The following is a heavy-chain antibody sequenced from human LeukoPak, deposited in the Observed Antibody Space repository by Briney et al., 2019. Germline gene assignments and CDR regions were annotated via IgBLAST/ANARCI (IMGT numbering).Heavy chain of an antibody. Sequence: VXXAXXXGLDWVXSIDSSSSHIYYADSMEGRFTISRDNAKNSLFLQMNSLRAEDTAVYYCARDFRTQLDGYSPPYHFDYWGQGALVTVSS. V-gene: IGHV3-21*01. D-gene: IGHD5-24*01. J-gene: IGHJ4*02. CDR2: IDSSSSHI. CDR3: ARDFRTQLDGYSPPYHFDY.